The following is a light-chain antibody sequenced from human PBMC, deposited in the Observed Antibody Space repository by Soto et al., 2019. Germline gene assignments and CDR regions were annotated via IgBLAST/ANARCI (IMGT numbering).Light chain of an antibody. V-gene: IGKV3-11*01. CDR2: AAS. Sequence: VVLTQSPASLSLSPGERATISCRTSLSVSVYLDWYQQKPGQAPRLLISAASNRATGIPARFSGSGSGTDFTLTISSLEPEDFAVYYCHQRQYWPPITFGQGTRLEIK. CDR1: LSVSVY. J-gene: IGKJ5*01. CDR3: HQRQYWPPIT.